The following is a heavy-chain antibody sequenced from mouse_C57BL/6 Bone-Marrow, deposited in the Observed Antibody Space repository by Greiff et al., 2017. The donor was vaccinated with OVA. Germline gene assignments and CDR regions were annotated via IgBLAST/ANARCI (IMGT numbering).Heavy chain of an antibody. CDR2: INPSSGYT. CDR3: ARWGYDHAAWFAY. J-gene: IGHJ3*01. V-gene: IGHV1-7*01. Sequence: VKVVESGAELAKPGASVKLSCKASGYTFTSYCMHWVKQRPGQGLEWIGYINPSSGYTKYNQKFKDKATLTADKSASTAYMQLSSLTYEDSAVYYCARWGYDHAAWFAYWGQGTLVTVSA. CDR1: GYTFTSYC. D-gene: IGHD2-2*01.